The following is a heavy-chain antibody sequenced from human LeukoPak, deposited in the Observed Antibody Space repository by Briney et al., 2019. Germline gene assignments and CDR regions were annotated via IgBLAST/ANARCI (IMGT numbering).Heavy chain of an antibody. Sequence: GASVKVPCKASGYTFTSYDINWVRQATGQGLEWMGWMNPNSGNTGYAQKFQGRVTMTRNTSISTAYMELRSLRSEDTAVYYCARGQRPSITIFGVVTRKYYFDYWGQGTLVTVSS. CDR3: ARGQRPSITIFGVVTRKYYFDY. CDR2: MNPNSGNT. V-gene: IGHV1-8*01. J-gene: IGHJ4*02. CDR1: GYTFTSYD. D-gene: IGHD3-3*01.